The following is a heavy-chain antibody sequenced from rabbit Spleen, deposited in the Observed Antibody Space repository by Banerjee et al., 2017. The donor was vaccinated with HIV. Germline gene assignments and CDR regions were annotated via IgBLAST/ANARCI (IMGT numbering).Heavy chain of an antibody. CDR3: ARDTSSSFSSYGMDL. CDR2: IDSGSSGFT. D-gene: IGHD1-1*01. J-gene: IGHJ6*01. Sequence: QSLEESGGDLVKPGASLTLTCTASGVSFSFSSYMCWVRQAPGKGLEWIACIDSGSSGFTYYASWAKGRFIISKTSSTTVTLQMTRLTAADTATYFCARDTSSSFSSYGMDLWGPGTLVTVS. V-gene: IGHV1S40*01. CDR1: GVSFSFSSY.